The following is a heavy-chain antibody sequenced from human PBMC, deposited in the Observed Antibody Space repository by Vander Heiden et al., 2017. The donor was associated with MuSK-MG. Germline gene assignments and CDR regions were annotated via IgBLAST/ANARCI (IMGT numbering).Heavy chain of an antibody. CDR2: ISSSSRYI. CDR1: GFTFSSYS. V-gene: IGHV3-21*01. D-gene: IGHD1-26*01. CDR3: ARDPGSYYDY. Sequence: EVQLVESGGGLVKPGGSLRLSCAASGFTFSSYSMNWVRQAPGKGLEWVSSISSSSRYIDYADSVKGRFTISRDNAKNSLYLQMNSLRAEDTAVYDCARDPGSYYDYWGQGTLVTVSS. J-gene: IGHJ4*02.